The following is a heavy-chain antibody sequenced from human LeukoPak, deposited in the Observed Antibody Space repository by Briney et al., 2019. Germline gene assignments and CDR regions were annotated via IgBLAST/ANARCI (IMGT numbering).Heavy chain of an antibody. CDR2: INSDGSST. CDR1: GFTFSSYW. Sequence: PGGSLRLSCAASGFTFSSYWMHWVRQAPGKGLVWVSRINSDGSSTSYADSVKGRFTISRDNAKNTLYLQMNSLRAEDTAVYYCAKDRLSAPLVVVVIEFDYWGQGTLVTVSS. CDR3: AKDRLSAPLVVVVIEFDY. J-gene: IGHJ4*02. V-gene: IGHV3-74*01. D-gene: IGHD3-22*01.